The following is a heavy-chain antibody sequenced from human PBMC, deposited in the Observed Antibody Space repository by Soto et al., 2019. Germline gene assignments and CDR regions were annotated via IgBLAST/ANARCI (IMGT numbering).Heavy chain of an antibody. CDR2: LTADSDDT. J-gene: IGHJ4*02. V-gene: IGHV3-23*01. D-gene: IGHD1-1*01. CDR1: GFTFSTHT. CDR3: ARGLDRASLDF. Sequence: EVQLLESGGTLVQPGGSLRLSCVASGFTFSTHTMNWVRQAPGKGLEWVSRLTADSDDTSYADSIKGRFTISRDKSKNKLYLQMNSLRAEDTAIYYCARGLDRASLDFWGQGALVNVSS.